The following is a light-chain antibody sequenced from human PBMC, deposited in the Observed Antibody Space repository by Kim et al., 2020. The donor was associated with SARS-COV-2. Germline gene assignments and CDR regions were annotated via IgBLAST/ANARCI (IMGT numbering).Light chain of an antibody. J-gene: IGKJ1*01. V-gene: IGKV1-17*01. CDR2: GAS. CDR1: QDIRSN. Sequence: ASVGDRVTITCRASQDIRSNLGWYQQKPGKAPKGLIDGASSLQSGVPPWFSGSGSGTEFTLTISSLQPEDFATYYCLQHNNYPRTFGQGTKVDIK. CDR3: LQHNNYPRT.